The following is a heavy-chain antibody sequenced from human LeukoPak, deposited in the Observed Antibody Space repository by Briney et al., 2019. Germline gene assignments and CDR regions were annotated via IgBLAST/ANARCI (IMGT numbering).Heavy chain of an antibody. CDR2: INPSGGST. J-gene: IGHJ5*02. D-gene: IGHD3-22*01. CDR1: GYTFTSYY. CDR3: ARDATYYYGSSGYLSWFDP. V-gene: IGHV1-46*01. Sequence: ASVKVSCKASGYTFTSYYMHWVRQAPGQGLEWMGIINPSGGSTSYAQKFQGRITMTRDTSTSTVYMELSSLRSEDTAVYYCARDATYYYGSSGYLSWFDPWGQGTLVTVSS.